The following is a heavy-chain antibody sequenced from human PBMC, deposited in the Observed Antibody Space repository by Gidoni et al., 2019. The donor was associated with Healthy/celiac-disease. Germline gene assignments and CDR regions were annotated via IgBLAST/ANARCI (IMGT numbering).Heavy chain of an antibody. CDR3: ARGYYNDDY. CDR1: GGAISSYY. D-gene: IGHD3-10*01. V-gene: IGHV4-59*01. Sequence: QVQLQESGPGLVKPSETLSLTCTVSGGAISSYYWSWLRQPPGKGLEWIGYIYYSGSTNYNPSLKSRVTISVDTSKNQFSLKLSSVTAADTAVYYCARGYYNDDYWGQGTLVTVSS. J-gene: IGHJ4*02. CDR2: IYYSGST.